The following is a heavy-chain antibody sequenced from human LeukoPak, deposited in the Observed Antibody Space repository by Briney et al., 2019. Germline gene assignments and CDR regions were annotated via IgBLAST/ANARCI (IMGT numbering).Heavy chain of an antibody. V-gene: IGHV4-61*02. D-gene: IGHD3-3*01. CDR3: AREDYDFWSGYFDY. CDR1: GGSISSGSYY. J-gene: IGHJ4*02. CDR2: IYTSGST. Sequence: TLSLTCTVSGGSISSGSYYWSWIRQPAGKGLEWIGRIYTSGSTNYNPSLKSRVTISVDTSKNQFSLKLSSVTAADTAVYYCAREDYDFWSGYFDYWGQGTLVTVSS.